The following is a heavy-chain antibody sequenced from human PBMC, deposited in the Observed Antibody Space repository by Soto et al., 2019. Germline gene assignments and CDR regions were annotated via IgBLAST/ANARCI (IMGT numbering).Heavy chain of an antibody. CDR3: ARGYGDYVSDD. V-gene: IGHV4-59*01. D-gene: IGHD4-17*01. Sequence: SETLSLTCTVSGGSISSYYWSWIRQPPGKGLEWIGYIYYSGSTNYNPSLKSRVTISVDTSKNQFSLKLSSVTAADTAVYYCARGYGDYVSDDSGQGTLVTVSS. CDR1: GGSISSYY. J-gene: IGHJ4*02. CDR2: IYYSGST.